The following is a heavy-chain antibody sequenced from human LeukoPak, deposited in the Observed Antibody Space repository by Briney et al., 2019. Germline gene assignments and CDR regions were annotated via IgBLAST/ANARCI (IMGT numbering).Heavy chain of an antibody. Sequence: ASVKVSCKASGYTFTSYDINWVRQATGQGLEWMGWMNPNSGNRGYAQKFQGRVTMTRNTSISTAYVELSSLRSEDTAVYYCARGRAVVVAEYYFDYWGQGTLVAVSS. J-gene: IGHJ4*02. CDR3: ARGRAVVVAEYYFDY. CDR1: GYTFTSYD. V-gene: IGHV1-8*01. D-gene: IGHD2-15*01. CDR2: MNPNSGNR.